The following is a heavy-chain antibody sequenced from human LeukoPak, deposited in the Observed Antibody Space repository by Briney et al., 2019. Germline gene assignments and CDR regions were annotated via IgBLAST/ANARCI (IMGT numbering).Heavy chain of an antibody. V-gene: IGHV1-24*01. J-gene: IGHJ4*02. CDR2: FDPEDGET. CDR3: ATHLYYDILTGYPLPYYFDY. D-gene: IGHD3-9*01. CDR1: GYTLTELS. Sequence: GASVKVSCKVSGYTLTELSMHWVRQAPGKGLEWMGGFDPEDGETIYAQKFQGRVTMTEDTSTDTAYMELSSLRSEDTAVYYCATHLYYDILTGYPLPYYFDYWGQGTLATVSS.